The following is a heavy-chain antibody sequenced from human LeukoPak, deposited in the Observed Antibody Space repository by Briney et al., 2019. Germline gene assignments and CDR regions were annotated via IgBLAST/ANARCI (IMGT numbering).Heavy chain of an antibody. V-gene: IGHV4-4*07. CDR1: GGSISSSY. J-gene: IGHJ4*02. D-gene: IGHD5-24*01. CDR2: IYPSGSA. CDR3: ARGARAGYNLEPFDN. Sequence: SETLSLTCTVSGGSISSSYWSWIRQPAGKGLEWLGRIYPSGSANYNPSLKSRGTMSVDTSKNQFSLRLSSVTAADTAVYYCARGARAGYNLEPFDNWGQGTLVTVSS.